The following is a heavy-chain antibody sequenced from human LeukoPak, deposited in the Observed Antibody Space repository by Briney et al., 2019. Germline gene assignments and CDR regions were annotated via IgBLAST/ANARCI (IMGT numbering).Heavy chain of an antibody. Sequence: GGSLRLSCAASGFTFSSYAMHWVRQAPGKGLEWVAVISYDGSNKYYADSVKGRFTISRDNSKNTLYLQMNSLRAEDTAVYYCARDPEGAGWFDPWGQGTLVTVSS. D-gene: IGHD1-14*01. CDR2: ISYDGSNK. CDR3: ARDPEGAGWFDP. V-gene: IGHV3-30*04. J-gene: IGHJ5*02. CDR1: GFTFSSYA.